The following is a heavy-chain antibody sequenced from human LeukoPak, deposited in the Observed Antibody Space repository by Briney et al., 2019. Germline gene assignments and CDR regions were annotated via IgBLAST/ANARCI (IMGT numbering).Heavy chain of an antibody. J-gene: IGHJ6*03. CDR3: ASTGNWNYNYYYYMDV. CDR2: IYPGDSDT. CDR1: GYSFTSYW. Sequence: GESLKISCKGSGYSFTSYWIGWVRPMPGKGLEWMGMIYPGDSDTRYSPSFQGQVTISADKSISTAYLQWSSLKASDTAMYYCASTGNWNYNYYYYMDVWGKGTTVTVSS. D-gene: IGHD1-20*01. V-gene: IGHV5-51*01.